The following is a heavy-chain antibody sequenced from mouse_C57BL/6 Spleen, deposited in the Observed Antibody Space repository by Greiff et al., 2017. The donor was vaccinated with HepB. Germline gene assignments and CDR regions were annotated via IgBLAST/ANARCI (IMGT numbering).Heavy chain of an antibody. CDR1: GYTFTAYN. J-gene: IGHJ3*01. Sequence: EVQLQQSGPELVKPGASVKIPCKASGYTFTAYNMDWVKQSHGKSLEWIGDINPNNGGTIYNQKFKVKATLTVDKSSSTAYMELRSLTSEDTAVYYWARSGGSRGWFAYWGQGTLVTVSA. D-gene: IGHD1-1*01. CDR2: INPNNGGT. V-gene: IGHV1-18*01. CDR3: ARSGGSRGWFAY.